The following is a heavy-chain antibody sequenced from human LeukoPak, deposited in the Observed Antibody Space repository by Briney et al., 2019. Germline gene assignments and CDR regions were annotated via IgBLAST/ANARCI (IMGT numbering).Heavy chain of an antibody. CDR1: GFTFSSYG. D-gene: IGHD3-22*01. Sequence: GGSLRLSCAASGFTFSSYGMHWVRQAPGKGLEWVAVIWYDGSNKYYADSVRGRFTISRDNSKNTLYLQMNSLGAEDTAVYYCARVSYYDSSGYYFLSYVDYWGQGTLVTVSS. J-gene: IGHJ4*02. CDR2: IWYDGSNK. CDR3: ARVSYYDSSGYYFLSYVDY. V-gene: IGHV3-33*01.